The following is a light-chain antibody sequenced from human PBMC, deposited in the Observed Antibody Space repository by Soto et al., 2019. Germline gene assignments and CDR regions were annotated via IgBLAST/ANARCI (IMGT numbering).Light chain of an antibody. CDR1: QGISSW. V-gene: IGKV1-12*01. J-gene: IGKJ5*01. CDR2: AAS. Sequence: DIQMTQSPSSVSASXXDRVXITCQASQGISSWLAWYQQKPGKAPKXXIYAASTLQSGVPSRFSGSGSGTDFTLTISSLQPEDFATYYCQQLNSYPITFGQGTRLEIK. CDR3: QQLNSYPIT.